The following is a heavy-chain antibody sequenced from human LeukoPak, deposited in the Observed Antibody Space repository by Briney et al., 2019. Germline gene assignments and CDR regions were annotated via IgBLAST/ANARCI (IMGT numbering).Heavy chain of an antibody. CDR1: GFTFSSYW. D-gene: IGHD1-1*01. J-gene: IGHJ4*02. Sequence: PGGSLRLSCAASGFTFSSYWINWVRQAPGKGLEWVAGIKPDGSESFYVDSVLSRFTISRDNAKNSLYLQMNSLRATDTALYYCIVALEGDWGQGTLVTVSS. CDR3: IVALEGD. CDR2: IKPDGSES. V-gene: IGHV3-7*01.